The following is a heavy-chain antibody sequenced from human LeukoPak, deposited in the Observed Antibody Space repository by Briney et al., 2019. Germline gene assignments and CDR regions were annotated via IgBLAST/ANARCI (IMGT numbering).Heavy chain of an antibody. CDR1: GGSFSGYY. J-gene: IGHJ6*02. CDR2: INHSQST. CDR3: ARNAVAPAGRPSGHYGMDV. Sequence: SETLSLTCAVYGGSFSGYYWSWICQPPAQGLDLIGEINHSQSTTYNPSLKSRVTISVDTSKNQFSLKLSSVTAADTAVYYCARNAVAPAGRPSGHYGMDVWGQGTTVTVSS. V-gene: IGHV4-34*01. D-gene: IGHD6-19*01.